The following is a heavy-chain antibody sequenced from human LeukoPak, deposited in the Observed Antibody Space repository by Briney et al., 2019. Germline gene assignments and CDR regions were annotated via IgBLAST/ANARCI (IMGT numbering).Heavy chain of an antibody. CDR2: ISYDGSNK. Sequence: PGGSLRLSCAASGFTFSSYAMHWVRQAPGKGLEWVAVISYDGSNKYYADSVKGRFTISRDNSKNTLYLQMNSLRAEDTAVYYCARESEVSGYDSAPHFDYWGQGTLVTASS. CDR3: ARESEVSGYDSAPHFDY. V-gene: IGHV3-30-3*01. CDR1: GFTFSSYA. D-gene: IGHD5-12*01. J-gene: IGHJ4*02.